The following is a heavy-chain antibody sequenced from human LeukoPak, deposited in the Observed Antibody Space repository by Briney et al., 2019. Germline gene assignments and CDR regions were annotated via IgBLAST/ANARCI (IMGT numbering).Heavy chain of an antibody. J-gene: IGHJ2*01. CDR3: AKAPPGDYPYWYFDL. D-gene: IGHD4-17*01. V-gene: IGHV3-23*01. CDR2: ISGSGGST. CDR1: GFTFSSYA. Sequence: GGSLRLSCAASGFTFSSYAMTWVRQAPGKGLEWVSAISGSGGSTYYADSVKGRFTISRDNSKNTLYLQVNSLRAEDTAVYYCAKAPPGDYPYWYFDLWGRGTLVTGSS.